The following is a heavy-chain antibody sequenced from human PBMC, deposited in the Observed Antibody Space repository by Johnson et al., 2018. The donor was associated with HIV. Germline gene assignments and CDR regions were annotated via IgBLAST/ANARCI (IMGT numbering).Heavy chain of an antibody. CDR3: AKDQYRKLTTVAGI. D-gene: IGHD4-17*01. CDR2: ISYDGSNT. CDR1: GFTFSSYG. J-gene: IGHJ3*02. Sequence: QVQLVESGGGVVQPGRSLRLSCAASGFTFSSYGMHWVRQAPGKGLEWVALISYDGSNTYYADSVRGRFTLSRDNSKNTVYLQMNSLRAEDTAVYYCAKDQYRKLTTVAGIWGQGTMVTVSS. V-gene: IGHV3-30*18.